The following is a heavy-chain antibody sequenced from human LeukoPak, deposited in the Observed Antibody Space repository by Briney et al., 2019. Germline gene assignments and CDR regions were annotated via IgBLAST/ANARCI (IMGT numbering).Heavy chain of an antibody. J-gene: IGHJ4*02. D-gene: IGHD2/OR15-2a*01. CDR1: GHSTTRGYY. V-gene: IGHV4-38-2*01. Sequence: SETLSLTCAISGHSTTRGYYWAWFRQSPGKGLEWIATFFQSEKSFYNASLKSRVIMSLDTSKSQFSLNLTSVTAADTAVYYCARVLPVPYLLDSWGQGTHVTASS. CDR2: FFQSEKS. CDR3: ARVLPVPYLLDS.